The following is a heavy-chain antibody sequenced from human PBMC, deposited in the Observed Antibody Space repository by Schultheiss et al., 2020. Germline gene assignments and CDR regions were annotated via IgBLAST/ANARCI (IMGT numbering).Heavy chain of an antibody. J-gene: IGHJ4*02. D-gene: IGHD5-18*01. Sequence: GGSLRLSCAASGFTFSSYSMNWVRQAPGKGLEWVSAISGSGGSTYYADSVKGRFTISRDNSKNTLYLQVNSLRAEDSAVYYCAKTVRGYSYGTRHYFDYWGQGTLVTVSS. CDR1: GFTFSSYS. V-gene: IGHV3-23*01. CDR2: ISGSGGST. CDR3: AKTVRGYSYGTRHYFDY.